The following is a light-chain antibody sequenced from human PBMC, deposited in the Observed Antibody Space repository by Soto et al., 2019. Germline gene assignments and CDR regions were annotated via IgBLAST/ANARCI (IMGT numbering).Light chain of an antibody. J-gene: IGKJ5*01. CDR3: QQRLHWPIT. CDR2: GAS. CDR1: QSVPSDW. Sequence: EIVLTQSPGTLSLSPGERATLSCRASQSVPSDWLAWYRHRPGQAPRLLIFGASSRATGVPDRVSGSGSGTDFTLTINRLEPEDFAVYYCQQRLHWPITFGQGTRLEIK. V-gene: IGKV3D-20*02.